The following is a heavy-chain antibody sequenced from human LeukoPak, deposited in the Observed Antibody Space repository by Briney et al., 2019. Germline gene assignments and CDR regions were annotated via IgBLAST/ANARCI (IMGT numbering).Heavy chain of an antibody. J-gene: IGHJ4*02. Sequence: PSETLSLTCTVSGGSISSHYWSWIRQPPGKGLEWIGYIYYSGSTNYNPSLKSRVTISVDTSKNQFSLKLSSVTAADTAVYYCARWGDWAFGELPEPNFDYWGQGTLVTVSS. CDR3: ARWGDWAFGELPEPNFDY. D-gene: IGHD3-10*01. CDR2: IYYSGST. V-gene: IGHV4-59*11. CDR1: GGSISSHY.